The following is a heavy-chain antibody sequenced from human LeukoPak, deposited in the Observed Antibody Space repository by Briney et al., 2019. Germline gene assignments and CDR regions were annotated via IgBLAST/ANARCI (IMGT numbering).Heavy chain of an antibody. Sequence: GASVKVSCKASGYTFSGYYMHWVRQAPGQGLEWMGWINPISGGTNSAQKFQGRVTITRDTSTSTAYMELSRLRSDDTAVYYCARDSGVASLGPDYWGQGSLVTASS. D-gene: IGHD5-12*01. CDR1: GYTFSGYY. CDR3: ARDSGVASLGPDY. CDR2: INPISGGT. J-gene: IGHJ4*02. V-gene: IGHV1-2*02.